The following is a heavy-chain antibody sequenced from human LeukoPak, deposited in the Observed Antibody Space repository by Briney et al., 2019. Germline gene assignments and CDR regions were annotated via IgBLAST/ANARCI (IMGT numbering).Heavy chain of an antibody. V-gene: IGHV3-21*01. CDR2: ITGSRSYI. CDR3: ARGPILI. D-gene: IGHD2-21*01. CDR1: GFTFSSYN. Sequence: GGSLRLSCAASGFTFSSYNMNWVRQAPGKGLEWVSSITGSRSYIYYADSVKGRFTISRDNAKKSLYLQMNSLRVEDTAVYYCARGPILIWGQGTMVTVSS. J-gene: IGHJ3*02.